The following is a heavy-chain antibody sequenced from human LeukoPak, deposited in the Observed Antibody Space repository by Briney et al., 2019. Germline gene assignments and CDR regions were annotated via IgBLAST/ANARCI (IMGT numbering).Heavy chain of an antibody. CDR1: GFTFDDYA. V-gene: IGHV3-9*03. J-gene: IGHJ4*02. Sequence: GGSLRLSCAASGFTFDDYAMHWVRQAPGKGLEWVSGISWNSGSIGYADSVKGRFTISRDNAKNSLYLQMNSLRAEDMALYYCAKAATAAGSHFDYWGQGTLVTVSS. CDR3: AKAATAAGSHFDY. D-gene: IGHD6-13*01. CDR2: ISWNSGSI.